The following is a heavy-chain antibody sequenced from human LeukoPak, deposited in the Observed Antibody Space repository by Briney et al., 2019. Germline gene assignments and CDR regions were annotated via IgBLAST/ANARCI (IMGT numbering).Heavy chain of an antibody. Sequence: PGRSLRLSCAASGFTVSSNYMSWVRQAPGKGLEWVSVIYSGGSTYYADSVKGRFTISRDNSKNTLYLQMNSLRAEDTAVYYCVGVRVFTMIVSEPGQPYFWGQGTMVTVSS. CDR3: VGVRVFTMIVSEPGQPYF. J-gene: IGHJ3*01. V-gene: IGHV3-53*01. CDR2: IYSGGST. CDR1: GFTVSSNY. D-gene: IGHD3-22*01.